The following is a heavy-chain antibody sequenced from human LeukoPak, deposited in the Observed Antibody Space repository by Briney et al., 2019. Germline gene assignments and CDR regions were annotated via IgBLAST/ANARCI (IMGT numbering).Heavy chain of an antibody. Sequence: PPASVKVSCKVSGDTITELSTHWVRQAPGKGLEWMGGFDPEDGETIYAQKFQGRVTMTEDTSTDTAYMELSSLRSEDTAAYYCATSVYYYDSSRVSYFDYWGQGTLVTVSS. D-gene: IGHD3-22*01. CDR3: ATSVYYYDSSRVSYFDY. J-gene: IGHJ4*02. CDR1: GDTITELS. CDR2: FDPEDGET. V-gene: IGHV1-24*01.